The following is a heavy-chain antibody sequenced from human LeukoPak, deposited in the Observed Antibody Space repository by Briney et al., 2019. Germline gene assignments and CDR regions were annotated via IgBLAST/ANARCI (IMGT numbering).Heavy chain of an antibody. Sequence: SETLSLTCTVSGGSISSYYWSWIRQPPGKGLEWIGYIYYSGSTNYNPSLKSRVTISVDTSKKQFSLKLSSVTAADTAVYYCARGGVVVPTWGNWFDPWGQGTLVTVSS. V-gene: IGHV4-59*12. CDR2: IYYSGST. J-gene: IGHJ5*02. CDR3: ARGGVVVPTWGNWFDP. D-gene: IGHD2-2*01. CDR1: GGSISSYY.